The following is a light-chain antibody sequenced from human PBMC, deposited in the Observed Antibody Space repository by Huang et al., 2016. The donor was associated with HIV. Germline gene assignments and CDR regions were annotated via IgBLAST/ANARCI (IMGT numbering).Light chain of an antibody. CDR3: QQYNSYPRT. J-gene: IGKJ1*01. V-gene: IGKV1-5*03. CDR2: KAS. Sequence: DIQMTQSPSNLAASVGDRVTITCRASQSISSWLAWYQQKPGKAPKLLIYKASTLESGVPSRFSGSGSGTEIPLTVSSLQPDDFATYYCQQYNSYPRTFGRGTRVEIK. CDR1: QSISSW.